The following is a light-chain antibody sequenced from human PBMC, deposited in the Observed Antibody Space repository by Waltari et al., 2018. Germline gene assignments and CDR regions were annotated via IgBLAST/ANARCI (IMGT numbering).Light chain of an antibody. J-gene: IGLJ1*01. CDR1: SSNIGTNF. CDR2: RSE. CDR3: AAWDDSLNGYYV. Sequence: QSVLTQPPSASGTPGQRVTISCSGSSSNIGTNFVYWYQHVPGTAPKLLIYRSEQRPSGVPDRFSGSRSGTSASLAISGLRSEDEGDYYCAAWDDSLNGYYVFGTGTKVTVL. V-gene: IGLV1-47*01.